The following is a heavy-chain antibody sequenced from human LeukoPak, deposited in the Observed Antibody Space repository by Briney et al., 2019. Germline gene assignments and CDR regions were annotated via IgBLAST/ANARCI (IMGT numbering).Heavy chain of an antibody. CDR2: ISSSGSTI. Sequence: PGGSLRLSCAASGFTFSTFAMIWVRQAPGKGLEWVSYISSSGSTIYYADSVKGRFTISRDNAKNSLYLQMNSLRAEDTAVYYCAGAYSYFDYWGQGTLVTVSS. V-gene: IGHV3-48*01. CDR3: AGAYSYFDY. CDR1: GFTFSTFA. J-gene: IGHJ4*02. D-gene: IGHD2-15*01.